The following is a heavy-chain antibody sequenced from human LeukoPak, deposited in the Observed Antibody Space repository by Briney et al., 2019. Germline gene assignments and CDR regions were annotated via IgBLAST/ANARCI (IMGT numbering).Heavy chain of an antibody. V-gene: IGHV1-69*13. CDR2: IIPILGTA. D-gene: IGHD4-23*01. J-gene: IGHJ3*02. CDR1: GGTFSSFA. CDR3: ARGGLTTLVTPPDAFDI. Sequence: VASVKVSCKASGGTFSSFAITWVRQAPGQGLEWMGGIIPILGTANYAQKFQGRVTITADESTSAAYMDLSSLRSEDTAVYYCARGGLTTLVTPPDAFDIWGQGTMVTVSS.